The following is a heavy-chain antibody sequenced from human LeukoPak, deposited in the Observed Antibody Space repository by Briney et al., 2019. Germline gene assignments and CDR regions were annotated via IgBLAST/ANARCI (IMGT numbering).Heavy chain of an antibody. Sequence: SETLSLTCAVYGGSFSDYYWNWIRQPPGKGLEWIGEINQSGSTNYNPSLKSRVTLSVDTSKNQFSLKVNSVTAADTAVYYCASLLGYCSGNRCPSSANYYYYMDVWGKGTTVTVSS. CDR2: INQSGST. J-gene: IGHJ6*03. V-gene: IGHV4-34*01. D-gene: IGHD2-15*01. CDR3: ASLLGYCSGNRCPSSANYYYYMDV. CDR1: GGSFSDYY.